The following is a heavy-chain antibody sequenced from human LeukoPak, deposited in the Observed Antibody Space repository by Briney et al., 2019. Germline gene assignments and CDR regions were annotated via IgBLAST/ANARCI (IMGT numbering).Heavy chain of an antibody. CDR2: IYYSGST. Sequence: PSETLSLTCTVSGGSISSSSYYWGWFRQPPGKGLEWIGSIYYSGSTYYNPSLKSRVTISVDTSKNQFSLKLSSVTAADTAVYYCARVGVSSGWYDNYWYFDLWGRGTLVTVSS. CDR3: ARVGVSSGWYDNYWYFDL. CDR1: GGSISSSSYY. D-gene: IGHD6-19*01. V-gene: IGHV4-39*01. J-gene: IGHJ2*01.